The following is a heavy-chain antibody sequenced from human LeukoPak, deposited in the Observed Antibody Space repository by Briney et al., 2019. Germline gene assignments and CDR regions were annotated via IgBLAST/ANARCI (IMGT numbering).Heavy chain of an antibody. D-gene: IGHD3-22*01. CDR2: IRAYLGQA. CDR1: GGTFSSYA. J-gene: IGHJ6*02. Sequence: SVKVSCKASGGTFSSYAISWVRQAPGQGLEWMGRIRAYLGQANHAQKFQGRVTMNADKATSTAYMELSSLRSEDTAVYYCARELYLYYYDSSGYSEDHYGMDVWGQGTTVTV. CDR3: ARELYLYYYDSSGYSEDHYGMDV. V-gene: IGHV1-69*04.